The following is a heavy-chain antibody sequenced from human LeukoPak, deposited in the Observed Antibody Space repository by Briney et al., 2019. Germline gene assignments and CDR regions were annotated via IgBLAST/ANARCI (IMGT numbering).Heavy chain of an antibody. CDR1: GFTFDDYA. J-gene: IGHJ5*02. V-gene: IGHV3-9*01. CDR3: AKYGSAAASNWFDP. D-gene: IGHD6-13*01. Sequence: GRSLRLSCAASGFTFDDYATHWVRQAPGKGLEWVSGISWNSGSIGYADSVKGRFTISRDNAKNSLYLQMNSLRAEDTALYYCAKYGSAAASNWFDPWGQGTLVTVSS. CDR2: ISWNSGSI.